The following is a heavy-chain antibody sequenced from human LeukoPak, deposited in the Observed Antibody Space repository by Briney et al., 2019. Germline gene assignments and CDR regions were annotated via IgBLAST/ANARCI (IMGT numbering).Heavy chain of an antibody. D-gene: IGHD6-6*01. J-gene: IGHJ6*02. V-gene: IGHV1-2*02. CDR2: INPNSGGT. Sequence: ASVKVSCKASGYTFTGYYMHWVRQAPGQGLEWMGWINPNSGGTNYAQKFQGRVTMTRDMSISTAYMELSRLRSDDTAVYYCARGLGSSFAYRYGMDVWGQGTTVTVSS. CDR3: ARGLGSSFAYRYGMDV. CDR1: GYTFTGYY.